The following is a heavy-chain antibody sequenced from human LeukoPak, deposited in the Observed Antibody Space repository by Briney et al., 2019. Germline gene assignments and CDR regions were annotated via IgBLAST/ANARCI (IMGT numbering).Heavy chain of an antibody. CDR2: IWYDGSNK. CDR1: GFTFSSYG. J-gene: IGHJ3*02. D-gene: IGHD3-22*01. V-gene: IGHV3-33*01. CDR3: AREYYYDSSLAFDI. Sequence: GGSLRLSCAASGFTFSSYGMDWVRQAPGKGLEWVAAIWYDGSNKHYADSVKGRFTISRDNSKNTPYLQMNSLRAEDTAVYYCAREYYYDSSLAFDIWGQGTMVTVSS.